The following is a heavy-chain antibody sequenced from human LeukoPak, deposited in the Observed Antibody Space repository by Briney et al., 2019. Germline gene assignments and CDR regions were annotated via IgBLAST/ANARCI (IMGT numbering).Heavy chain of an antibody. D-gene: IGHD5-18*01. V-gene: IGHV3-30-3*01. J-gene: IGHJ4*02. Sequence: GGSLRLSCAASGFTFSSYAMHWVRQAPGKGLEWVAVISYDGSNKYYADSVKGRFTISRDNSKNTLYLQMNSLRAEDTAVYYCVREMASEDTAMVYFDYWGQGTLVTVSS. CDR3: VREMASEDTAMVYFDY. CDR1: GFTFSSYA. CDR2: ISYDGSNK.